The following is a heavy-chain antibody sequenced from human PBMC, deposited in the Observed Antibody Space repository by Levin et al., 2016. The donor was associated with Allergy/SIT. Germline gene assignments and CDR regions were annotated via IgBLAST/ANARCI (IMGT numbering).Heavy chain of an antibody. V-gene: IGHV1-2*02. CDR2: INPNSGGT. J-gene: IGHJ5*02. D-gene: IGHD3-10*01. Sequence: WVRQAPGQGLEWMGWINPNSGGTNYAQKFQGRVTMTRDTSISTAYMELSRLRSDDTAVYYCARVSSYYYGSGNNWFDPWGQGTLVTVSS. CDR3: ARVSSYYYGSGNNWFDP.